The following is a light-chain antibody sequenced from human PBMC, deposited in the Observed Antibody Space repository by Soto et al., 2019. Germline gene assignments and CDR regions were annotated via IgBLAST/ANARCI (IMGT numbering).Light chain of an antibody. J-gene: IGKJ1*01. Sequence: EIVMTQSPATLSVSPGERATLSCRASQSVSSNLAWYQQKPGQAPRLLIYGASTRATGIPARFSGSSSGTEVTLTTSSRQSEDFAVYYCQQYNNWPPWTFGQGTKVEIK. CDR3: QQYNNWPPWT. V-gene: IGKV3-15*01. CDR2: GAS. CDR1: QSVSSN.